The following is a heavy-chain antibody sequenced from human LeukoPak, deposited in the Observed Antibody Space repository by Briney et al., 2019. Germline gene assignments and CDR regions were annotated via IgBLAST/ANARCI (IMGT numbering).Heavy chain of an antibody. CDR1: GYTFTSYY. J-gene: IGHJ4*02. V-gene: IGHV1-46*03. D-gene: IGHD2-8*01. CDR2: INPRSGST. CDR3: ARAGRDIVLMVYAMALDY. Sequence: ASVKVSCKASGYTFTSYYMHWVRQAPGKGLEWMGLINPRSGSTIYAQKFQGRATMTRDTSTSTVYMELSSLRSEDTAVYYCARAGRDIVLMVYAMALDYWGQGTLVTVSS.